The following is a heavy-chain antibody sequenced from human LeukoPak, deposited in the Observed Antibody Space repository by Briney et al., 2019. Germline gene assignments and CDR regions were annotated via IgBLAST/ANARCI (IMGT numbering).Heavy chain of an antibody. J-gene: IGHJ4*02. D-gene: IGHD3-10*01. Sequence: PGGSLRLSCAASGFTFSSYSMNWVRQAPGKGLEWVSSISSSSSSYIYYADSVKGRFTISRDNAKNSLYLQMNSLRAEDTAVYYCARDRRRSPLAFGEFNYWGQGTLVTVSS. V-gene: IGHV3-21*01. CDR1: GFTFSSYS. CDR3: ARDRRRSPLAFGEFNY. CDR2: ISSSSSSYI.